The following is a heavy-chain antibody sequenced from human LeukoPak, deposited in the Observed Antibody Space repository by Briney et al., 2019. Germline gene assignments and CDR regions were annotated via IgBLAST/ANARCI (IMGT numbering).Heavy chain of an antibody. D-gene: IGHD5-18*01. CDR3: ARGTASYYYYGMDV. J-gene: IGHJ6*02. CDR2: ISSSSSYI. V-gene: IGHV3-21*01. CDR1: GFTFSSYS. Sequence: GGSLRLSCAASGFTFSSYSINWVRQAPGKGLEWVSSISSSSSYIYYADSVKGRFTISRDNAKNSLYLQMNSLRAEDTAVYYCARGTASYYYYGMDVWGQGTTVTVSS.